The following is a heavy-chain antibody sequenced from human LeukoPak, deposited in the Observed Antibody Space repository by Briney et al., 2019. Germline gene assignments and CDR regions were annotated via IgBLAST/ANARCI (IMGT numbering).Heavy chain of an antibody. V-gene: IGHV3-7*01. CDR2: IKQDGSEK. CDR1: TFTFSSYW. J-gene: IGHJ6*03. CDR3: ARGASYYYYYYMDV. Sequence: GGSLRPSCAASTFTFSSYWMTWVRQAPGKGLEWVANIKQDGSEKYYVDSVKGRFTISRDNAKNSLYLQMNSLRAEDTAVYYCARGASYYYYYYMDVWGKGTTVTVSS.